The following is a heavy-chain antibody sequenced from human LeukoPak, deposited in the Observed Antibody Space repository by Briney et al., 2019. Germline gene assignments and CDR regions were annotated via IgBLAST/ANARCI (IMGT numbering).Heavy chain of an antibody. CDR3: ARDQERWLPYY. Sequence: PSETLSLTCTVSGGSISSGGYYWSWIRQHPGKGLEWIGYIYYSGSTYYNPSLKSRVTISVGTSKNQFSLKLSSVTAADTAVYYCARDQERWLPYYWGQGTLVTVSS. CDR2: IYYSGST. CDR1: GGSISSGGYY. J-gene: IGHJ4*02. V-gene: IGHV4-31*03. D-gene: IGHD5-24*01.